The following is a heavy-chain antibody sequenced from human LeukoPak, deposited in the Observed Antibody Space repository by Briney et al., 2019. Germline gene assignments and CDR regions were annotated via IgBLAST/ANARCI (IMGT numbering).Heavy chain of an antibody. CDR2: ISSSGSTI. D-gene: IGHD6-19*01. V-gene: IGHV3-11*01. J-gene: IGHJ4*02. CDR1: GFTFSNTY. Sequence: GGSLRLSCAASGFTFSNTYMSCIRQAPGKGREWDSYISSSGSTIYYVASVKGRFTIARDNAKNSLCLQMNSLRAEDTAVYYCATAPIAVAGDSFDYWGQGTLVTVSS. CDR3: ATAPIAVAGDSFDY.